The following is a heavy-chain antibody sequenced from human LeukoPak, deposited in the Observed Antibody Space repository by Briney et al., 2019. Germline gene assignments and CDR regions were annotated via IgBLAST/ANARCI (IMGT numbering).Heavy chain of an antibody. CDR2: ISAYNGNT. D-gene: IGHD3-22*01. J-gene: IGHJ4*02. CDR3: ARTNSGYYYVRFDY. V-gene: IGHV1-18*01. Sequence: ASVKVSCKASGYTFTSYGISWVRQAPGQGLEWMGWISAYNGNTNYAQTLQGRVTMTTDTSTSTAYMELRSLRSDDTAVYYCARTNSGYYYVRFDYWGQGTLVTVSS. CDR1: GYTFTSYG.